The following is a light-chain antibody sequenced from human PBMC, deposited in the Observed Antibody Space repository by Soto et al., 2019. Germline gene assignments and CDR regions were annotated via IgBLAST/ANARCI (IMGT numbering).Light chain of an antibody. Sequence: QSVLTQPPSVSGAPGQRVTISCTGRSSNIGAGYDVHWYQQLPGTAPKLLIYDNSNRPSGVPDRFSGSKSGTSASLAITGLQAEDEADYYCQSYDISLSGYVFGTGTKLIVL. V-gene: IGLV1-40*01. CDR1: SSNIGAGYD. CDR2: DNS. CDR3: QSYDISLSGYV. J-gene: IGLJ1*01.